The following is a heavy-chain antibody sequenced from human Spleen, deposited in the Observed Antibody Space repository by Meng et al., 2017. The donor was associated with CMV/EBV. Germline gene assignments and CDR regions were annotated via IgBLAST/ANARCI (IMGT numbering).Heavy chain of an antibody. CDR1: GGSISSYY. Sequence: GSLRLSCTVSGGSISSYYWSWIRQPPGKGLEWIGSVYHGGSTYYNPSLRSRVAISVDTSRDQFSLKVISMTPADTAVYYCARADSGNRPNAFDIWGQGTMVTVSS. D-gene: IGHD1-26*01. J-gene: IGHJ3*02. CDR2: VYHGGST. V-gene: IGHV4-59*01. CDR3: ARADSGNRPNAFDI.